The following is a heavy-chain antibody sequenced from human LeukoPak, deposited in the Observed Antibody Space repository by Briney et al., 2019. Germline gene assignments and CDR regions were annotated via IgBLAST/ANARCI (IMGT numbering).Heavy chain of an antibody. J-gene: IGHJ4*02. CDR3: ARGDVDYYDSRGYSPLDY. V-gene: IGHV3-20*04. CDR1: GFSFDDYG. Sequence: GGSLRLSCAASGFSFDDYGMSWVRQVPGKGLEWVSGINWTGNSSAYGDSVKGRFTISRDSAKKSLYLQMNSLRAEDTALYYCARGDVDYYDSRGYSPLDYWGQATLVTVSS. D-gene: IGHD3-22*01. CDR2: INWTGNSS.